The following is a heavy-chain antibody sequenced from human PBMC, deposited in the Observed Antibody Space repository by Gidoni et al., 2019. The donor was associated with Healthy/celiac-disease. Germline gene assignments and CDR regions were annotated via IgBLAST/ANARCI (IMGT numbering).Heavy chain of an antibody. CDR2: IYYSGST. V-gene: IGHV4-39*01. CDR1: GGSISSSSYY. CDR3: ARRGGGSSPPHFDY. J-gene: IGHJ4*02. Sequence: QLQLQESGPGLVKPSETLSLTCTVSGGSISSSSYYWGWIRQPPGKGLEWIGSIYYSGSTYYNPSLKSRVTISVDTSKNQFSLKLSSVTAADTAVYYCARRGGGSSPPHFDYWGQGTLVTVSS. D-gene: IGHD1-26*01.